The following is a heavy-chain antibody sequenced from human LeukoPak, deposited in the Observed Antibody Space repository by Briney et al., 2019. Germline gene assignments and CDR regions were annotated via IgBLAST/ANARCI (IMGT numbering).Heavy chain of an antibody. CDR3: ARLTLSGPAAGYGMDV. D-gene: IGHD2-2*01. J-gene: IGHJ6*02. Sequence: KPSETLSLTCAVSGGSISSGGYSWSWIRQPPGKGLEWIGYIYHSGSTYYNPSLKSRVTISVDRSKNQFSLKLSSVTAADTAVYYCARLTLSGPAAGYGMDVWGQGTTVTVSS. V-gene: IGHV4-30-2*01. CDR2: IYHSGST. CDR1: GGSISSGGYS.